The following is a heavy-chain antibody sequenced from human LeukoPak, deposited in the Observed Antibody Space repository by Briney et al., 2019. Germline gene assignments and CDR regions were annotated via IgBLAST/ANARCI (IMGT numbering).Heavy chain of an antibody. CDR3: ATAPRRLYWFDP. CDR1: GGSISSSSYY. J-gene: IGHJ5*02. V-gene: IGHV4-39*07. CDR2: IYYSGST. D-gene: IGHD2/OR15-2a*01. Sequence: SETLSLTCTVSGGSISSSSYYWGWIRQPPGKGLEWIGSIYYSGSTYYNPSLKSRVTISVDTSNNQFSLKLSSVTAADTAVYYCATAPRRLYWFDPWGQGTLVTVSS.